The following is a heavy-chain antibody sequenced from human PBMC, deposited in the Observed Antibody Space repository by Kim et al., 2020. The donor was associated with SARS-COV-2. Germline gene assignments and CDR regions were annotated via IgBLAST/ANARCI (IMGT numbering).Heavy chain of an antibody. V-gene: IGHV3-33*01. CDR3: ARLVSLSPPLATSYTDAFDI. CDR1: GFTFSSYG. D-gene: IGHD3-10*01. CDR2: IWYDGSNK. J-gene: IGHJ3*02. Sequence: GGSLRLSCAASGFTFSSYGMHWVRQAPGKGLEWVAVIWYDGSNKYYADSVKGRFTISRDNSKNTLYLQMNSLRAEDTAVYYCARLVSLSPPLATSYTDAFDIWGQGTMVTVSS.